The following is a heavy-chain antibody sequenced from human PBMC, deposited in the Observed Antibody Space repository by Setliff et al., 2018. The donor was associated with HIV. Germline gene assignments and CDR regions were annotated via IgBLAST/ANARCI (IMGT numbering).Heavy chain of an antibody. J-gene: IGHJ6*02. Sequence: GGSLRLSCAASGFNIIINYVTWVRQAPGKGLEWVSLIDSGGGTYYSDSVKGRFTISSDNYKNTLYLQMNSLRAEDTAVYYCARDLGAGPIYYYYYYGMDVWGQGTTVTVSS. CDR2: IDSGGGT. D-gene: IGHD3-16*01. V-gene: IGHV3-53*05. CDR3: ARDLGAGPIYYYYYYGMDV. CDR1: GFNIIINY.